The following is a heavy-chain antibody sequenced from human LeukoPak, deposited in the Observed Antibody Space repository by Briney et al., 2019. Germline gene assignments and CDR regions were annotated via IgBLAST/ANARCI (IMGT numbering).Heavy chain of an antibody. J-gene: IGHJ4*02. D-gene: IGHD3-22*01. Sequence: GGSLRLSCAASGFTFSSYAMSWVRQAPGKGLEWVSAISGSGGSTYYADSVKGRFTISRDNSKNTLYLQMNSLRAEDTAVYYCAKGYDSSGYYKGVFDYWGQGTLVTVSS. CDR1: GFTFSSYA. V-gene: IGHV3-23*01. CDR3: AKGYDSSGYYKGVFDY. CDR2: ISGSGGST.